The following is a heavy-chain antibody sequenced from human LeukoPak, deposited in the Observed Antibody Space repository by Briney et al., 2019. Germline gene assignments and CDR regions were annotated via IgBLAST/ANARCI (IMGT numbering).Heavy chain of an antibody. D-gene: IGHD3-10*01. V-gene: IGHV3-15*01. J-gene: IGHJ4*02. CDR3: TTDYGAGSYYTSGGPVDY. CDR1: RFTFSNAW. Sequence: TGGTLRLSCAASRFTFSNAWMSWVPQAPGKGLEGVGRIKSKTDGGTTDYAATVKGRFTISRDDSKNKLDLQMNSHETEDTAVYYCTTDYGAGSYYTSGGPVDYWGQGTLVTVSS. CDR2: IKSKTDGGTT.